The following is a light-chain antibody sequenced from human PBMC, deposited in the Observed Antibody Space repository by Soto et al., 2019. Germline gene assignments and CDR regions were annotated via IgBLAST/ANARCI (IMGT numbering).Light chain of an antibody. CDR1: QSISSW. J-gene: IGKJ2*01. CDR2: DAS. V-gene: IGKV1-5*01. Sequence: DIQMTQSPSTLSASVGDRVTITCRASQSISSWLAWYQQKPGKAPKLLIYDASSLESGVPSRFSGSGSGTEFTLTISSLQPDDFATSYYQQYNSYRVPFGQGTKLEIK. CDR3: QQYNSYRVP.